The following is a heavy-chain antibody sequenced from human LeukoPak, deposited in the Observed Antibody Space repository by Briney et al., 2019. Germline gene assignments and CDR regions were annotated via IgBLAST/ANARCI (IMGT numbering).Heavy chain of an antibody. CDR2: ISGSGGST. CDR1: GFTFSTYV. D-gene: IGHD6-19*01. J-gene: IGHJ4*02. CDR3: AKTYSSGWYLHFDY. V-gene: IGHV3-23*01. Sequence: GGSLRLSCAASGFTFSTYVMHWVRQAPGKGLEWVSAISGSGGSTYYADSVKGRFTISRDNSKNTLYLQMNSLRAEDTAVYYCAKTYSSGWYLHFDYWGQGTLVTVS.